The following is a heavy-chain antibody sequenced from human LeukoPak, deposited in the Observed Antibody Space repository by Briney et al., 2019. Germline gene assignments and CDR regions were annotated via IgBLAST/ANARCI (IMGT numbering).Heavy chain of an antibody. D-gene: IGHD3-16*01. CDR1: GFTFDDYT. CDR2: ISWDGGST. V-gene: IGHV3-43*01. Sequence: PGGSLRLSCAASGFTFDDYTMHWVRQAPGKGLEWVSLISWDGGSTYYADSVRGRFTISRDNSKNSLYLQMNSLRTEDTVLYYCVKDGGHEDYYYYYMDVWGKGTTVTISS. CDR3: VKDGGHEDYYYYYMDV. J-gene: IGHJ6*03.